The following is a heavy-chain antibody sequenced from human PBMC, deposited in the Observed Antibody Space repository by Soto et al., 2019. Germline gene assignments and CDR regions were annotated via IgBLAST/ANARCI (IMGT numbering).Heavy chain of an antibody. D-gene: IGHD6-13*01. CDR1: GFTFSSYS. CDR2: ISSSSSYI. CDR3: ARYLGYSSNHFDY. J-gene: IGHJ4*02. V-gene: IGHV3-21*01. Sequence: GGSLRLSCAASGFTFSSYSMNWVRQAPGKGLEWVSSISSSSSYIYYADSVKGRFTISRDNAKNSLYLQMNSLRAEDTAVYYCARYLGYSSNHFDYWGQGTLVTVSS.